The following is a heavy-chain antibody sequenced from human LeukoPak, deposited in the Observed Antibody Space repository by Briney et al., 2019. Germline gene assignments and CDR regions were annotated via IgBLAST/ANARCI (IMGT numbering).Heavy chain of an antibody. CDR2: IYYSGST. CDR1: GGSISSGGYY. Sequence: SETLSLTCTVSGGSISSGGYYWSWIRQHPGKGLEWLGYIYYSGSTNYNPSLKSRVTISVDTSKNQLSLKVSSVTAADTAVYYCARAPGSPYGGYGPFDFWGQGTLVTVSS. J-gene: IGHJ4*02. V-gene: IGHV4-61*08. D-gene: IGHD5-12*01. CDR3: ARAPGSPYGGYGPFDF.